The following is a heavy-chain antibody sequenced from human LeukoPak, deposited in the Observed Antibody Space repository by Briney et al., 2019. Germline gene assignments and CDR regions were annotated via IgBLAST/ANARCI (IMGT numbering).Heavy chain of an antibody. Sequence: PGGSLRLSCAASGFTLSSNYMSWVRQAPGKGLEWVSVIYSGGSTYYADSVKGRFTISRDNSKNTLYLQMNSLRAEDTAVYYCARALISSYYDSSGYDYFDYWGQGTLVTVSS. V-gene: IGHV3-53*01. CDR1: GFTLSSNY. CDR3: ARALISSYYDSSGYDYFDY. D-gene: IGHD3-22*01. J-gene: IGHJ4*02. CDR2: IYSGGST.